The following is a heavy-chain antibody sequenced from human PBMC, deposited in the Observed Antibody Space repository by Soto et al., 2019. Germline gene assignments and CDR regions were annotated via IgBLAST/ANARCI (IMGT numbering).Heavy chain of an antibody. J-gene: IGHJ5*02. V-gene: IGHV4-30-4*01. CDR3: ARGRGYSYGLDP. CDR1: GDSISSNNNY. CDR2: ISYSGTT. D-gene: IGHD5-18*01. Sequence: QVQLQESGPGLVKPSQTLSLTCTVSGDSISSNNNYWSWIRQPPGEGLEWIGFISYSGTTSYSPSLTSRVAISLDTSQNQSSLSLSSVTAADTAVYYCARGRGYSYGLDPWGQGTLVTVSS.